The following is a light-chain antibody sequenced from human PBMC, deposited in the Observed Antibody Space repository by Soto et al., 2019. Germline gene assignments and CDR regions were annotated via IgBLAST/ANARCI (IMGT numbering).Light chain of an antibody. V-gene: IGLV2-14*01. CDR2: EVS. CDR3: SSYTSSSTVV. Sequence: LTQPASVSGSPGQSITISCTGTSSDVGSYNYVSWYQQHPGKAPKLVIYEVSHRPSGFSNRFSGSKSGNTASLTISGLQAEDEADYYCSSYTSSSTVVFGGGTK. J-gene: IGLJ2*01. CDR1: SSDVGSYNY.